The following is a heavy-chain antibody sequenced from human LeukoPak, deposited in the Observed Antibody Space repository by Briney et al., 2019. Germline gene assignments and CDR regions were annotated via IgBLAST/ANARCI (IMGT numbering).Heavy chain of an antibody. D-gene: IGHD3-10*01. J-gene: IGHJ6*03. CDR1: GFTFSSYG. CDR2: ISGSGGST. V-gene: IGHV3-23*01. Sequence: TGGSLRLSCAASGFTFSSYGMSWVRQAPGKGLEWVSAISGSGGSTYYADSVKGRFTISRDNSKNTLYLQMNSLRAEDTAVYYCAKSGYYGSGSYGYYYYMDVWGKGTTVTISS. CDR3: AKSGYYGSGSYGYYYYMDV.